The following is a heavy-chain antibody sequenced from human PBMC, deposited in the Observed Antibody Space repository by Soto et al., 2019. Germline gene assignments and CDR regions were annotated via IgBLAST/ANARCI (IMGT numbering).Heavy chain of an antibody. J-gene: IGHJ5*02. CDR1: GGSISSYY. Sequence: SETLSLTCTVSGGSISSYYWSWIRQPPGKGLEWIGYIYYSGSTNYNPSLKSRVTISVDTSKNQFSLKLSSVTAADTAVYYCARQKLLWFGESGWFDPWGQGTRVTVAS. CDR3: ARQKLLWFGESGWFDP. CDR2: IYYSGST. D-gene: IGHD3-10*01. V-gene: IGHV4-59*08.